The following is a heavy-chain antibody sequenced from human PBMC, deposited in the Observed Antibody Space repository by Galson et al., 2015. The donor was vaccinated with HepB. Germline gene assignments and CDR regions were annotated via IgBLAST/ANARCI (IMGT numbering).Heavy chain of an antibody. Sequence: SVKVSCKVSGYTFSTYSVTWVRQAPGQGLEWMGWISGYTRKTNYAQKFQGRVSMTTDTSTSTVYMELRRLRSDDTAIYYCARGALVVAVAATLNNWFDPWGQGTLVTVSS. CDR3: ARGALVVAVAATLNNWFDP. CDR2: ISGYTRKT. V-gene: IGHV1-18*01. CDR1: GYTFSTYS. D-gene: IGHD2-15*01. J-gene: IGHJ5*02.